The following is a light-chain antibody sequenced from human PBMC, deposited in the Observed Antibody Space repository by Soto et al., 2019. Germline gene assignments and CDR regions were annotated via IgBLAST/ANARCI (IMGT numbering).Light chain of an antibody. CDR1: QSFTSNY. CDR2: GAS. Sequence: EIVLTQSPGTLSSSPGERVTLSCRASQSFTSNYLAWYQQKPGQSPRLLIFGASIRDTGLPDRFSGSGSGTDFTLTISRLEPEDFAVYYCQQYGSSPAWTFGQGTRLEIK. J-gene: IGKJ5*01. CDR3: QQYGSSPAWT. V-gene: IGKV3-20*01.